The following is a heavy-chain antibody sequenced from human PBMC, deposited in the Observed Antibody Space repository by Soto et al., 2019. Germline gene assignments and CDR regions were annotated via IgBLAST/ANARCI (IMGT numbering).Heavy chain of an antibody. J-gene: IGHJ6*02. V-gene: IGHV3-30-3*01. CDR3: AREDYGDYSYYYGMDV. Sequence: PGGSLRLSCAASGFTSSSYAMHWVRQAPRKGLEWVAVISYDGSNKYYADSVKGRFTISRDNSKNTLYLQMNSLRAEDTAVYYCAREDYGDYSYYYGMDVWGQGTTVTVSS. CDR1: GFTSSSYA. CDR2: ISYDGSNK. D-gene: IGHD4-17*01.